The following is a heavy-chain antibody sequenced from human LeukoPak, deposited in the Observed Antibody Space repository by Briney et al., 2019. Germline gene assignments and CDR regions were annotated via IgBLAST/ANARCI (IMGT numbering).Heavy chain of an antibody. J-gene: IGHJ4*02. D-gene: IGHD5-24*01. CDR2: IRYDGSNK. V-gene: IGHV3-30*02. CDR1: GFTFSSYG. CDR3: AKDHWRWLQLFLDCFDY. Sequence: GGSLRLSCAASGFTFSSYGMHWVRQAPGMGLEWVAFIRYDGSNKYYADSVKGRFTISRDNSKNTLYLQMNSLRAEDTAVYYCAKDHWRWLQLFLDCFDYWGQGTLVTVSS.